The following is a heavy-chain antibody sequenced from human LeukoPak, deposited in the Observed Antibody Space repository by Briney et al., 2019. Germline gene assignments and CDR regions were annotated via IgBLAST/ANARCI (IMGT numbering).Heavy chain of an antibody. CDR2: IYYSGGT. CDR1: GGSISSSSYY. J-gene: IGHJ5*02. Sequence: SETLSLTCTVSGGSISSSSYYWGWIRQPPGKGLEWIGRIYYSGGTYYNPSLKSRVTISVDTSKNQFSLKLSSVTAADTAVYYCARFTPQGYGWGGYNRFDPWGQGTLVTVSS. CDR3: ARFTPQGYGWGGYNRFDP. V-gene: IGHV4-39*01. D-gene: IGHD3-16*01.